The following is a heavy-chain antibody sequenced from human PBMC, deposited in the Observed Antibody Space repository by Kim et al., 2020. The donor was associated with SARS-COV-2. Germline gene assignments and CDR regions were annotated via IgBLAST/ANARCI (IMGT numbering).Heavy chain of an antibody. CDR3: ASGPAYDILTGYLKS. V-gene: IGHV3-74*01. Sequence: GGSLRLSCAASGFTFSSYWMHWVRQAPGKGLVWVSRINSDGSSTSYADSVKGRFTISRDNAKNTLYLQMNSLRAEDTAVYYCASGPAYDILTGYLKSWGQGTLVTVSS. J-gene: IGHJ4*02. CDR1: GFTFSSYW. D-gene: IGHD3-9*01. CDR2: INSDGSST.